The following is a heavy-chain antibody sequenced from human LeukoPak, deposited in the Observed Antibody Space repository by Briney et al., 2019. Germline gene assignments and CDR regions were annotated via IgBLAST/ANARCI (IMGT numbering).Heavy chain of an antibody. V-gene: IGHV3-48*02. CDR3: ARGSGSPEL. D-gene: IGHD3-10*01. CDR1: GFTFSSYS. J-gene: IGHJ4*02. CDR2: ISSSSIIL. Sequence: GGSLRLSCAASGFTFSSYSMNWVREAPGEGREWVSYISSSSIILYSADSGKGRLPSSRANAKNSLYLKMTSRRDEDTAVYYCARGSGSPELRGQGTLVTVSS.